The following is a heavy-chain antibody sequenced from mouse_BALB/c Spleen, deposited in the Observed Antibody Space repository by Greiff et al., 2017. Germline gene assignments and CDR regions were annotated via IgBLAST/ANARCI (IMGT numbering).Heavy chain of an antibody. V-gene: IGHV3-2*02. Sequence: DVQLQESGPGLVKPSQSLSLTCTVTGYSITSDYAWNWIRQFPGNKLEWMGYISYSGSTSYNPSLKSRISITRDTSKNQFFLQLNSVTTEDRATYYCARGSPYAMDYWGQGTSVTVSA. CDR1: GYSITSDYA. J-gene: IGHJ4*01. CDR3: ARGSPYAMDY. CDR2: ISYSGST.